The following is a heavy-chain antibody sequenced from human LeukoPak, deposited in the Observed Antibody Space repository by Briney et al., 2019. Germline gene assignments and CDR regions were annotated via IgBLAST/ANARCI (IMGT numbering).Heavy chain of an antibody. CDR3: ATDLRAVAGNLRLC. D-gene: IGHD6-19*01. CDR1: GYTLTELS. J-gene: IGHJ4*02. CDR2: FDPEDGET. Sequence: ASVKVSCKVSGYTLTELSMHWVRQAPGKGLEWMGGFDPEDGETIYAQKFQGRVTMTEDTSTDTAYMELSSLRSEDTAVYYCATDLRAVAGNLRLCWGQGTLVTVSS. V-gene: IGHV1-24*01.